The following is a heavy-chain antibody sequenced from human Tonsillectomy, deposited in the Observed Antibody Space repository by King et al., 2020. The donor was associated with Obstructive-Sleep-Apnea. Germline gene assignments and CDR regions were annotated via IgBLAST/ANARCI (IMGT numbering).Heavy chain of an antibody. V-gene: IGHV4-61*01. D-gene: IGHD3-10*01. J-gene: IGHJ2*01. CDR3: ARQRGELWFGDLPISPKNWYFDL. CDR2: IYYSGST. Sequence: VQLQESGPGLVKPSETLSLTCTVSGGSVTSGSYYWSWIRQPPGKGLEWIGFIYYSGSTDYNPSLKSRVTISVDTSKKQFSLKLSSVTAADTAVYYCARQRGELWFGDLPISPKNWYFDLWGRGTLVTVSS. CDR1: GGSVTSGSYY.